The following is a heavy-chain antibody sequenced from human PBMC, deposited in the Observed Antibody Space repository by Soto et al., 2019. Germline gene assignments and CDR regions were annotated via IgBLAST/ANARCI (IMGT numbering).Heavy chain of an antibody. J-gene: IGHJ4*02. CDR1: GGSISSGGYP. CDR2: IYYSGST. D-gene: IGHD2-8*02. Sequence: PSETLSLTCAVSGGSISSGGYPWSWIRQPPGKGLEWIGYIYYSGSTNYNPSLKSRVTISVDTSKNQFSLKLTSVTAADTAVYYCARDKITGLFDYWGQGTLVTVSS. CDR3: ARDKITGLFDY. V-gene: IGHV4-61*08.